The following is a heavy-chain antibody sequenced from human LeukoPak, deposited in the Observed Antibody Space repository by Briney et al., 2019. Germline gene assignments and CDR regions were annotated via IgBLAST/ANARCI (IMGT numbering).Heavy chain of an antibody. J-gene: IGHJ4*02. CDR2: MNPNSGNT. V-gene: IGHV1-8*03. CDR3: ARGFYSSSYFDY. CDR1: GYTFTSYD. Sequence: ASVKVSCKASGYTFTSYDINWVRQATGQGLEWMGWMNPNSGNTGYAQKFQGRVTNTRNTSISTAYMELSSLRSEDTAVYYCARGFYSSSYFDYWGQGTLVTVSS. D-gene: IGHD6-6*01.